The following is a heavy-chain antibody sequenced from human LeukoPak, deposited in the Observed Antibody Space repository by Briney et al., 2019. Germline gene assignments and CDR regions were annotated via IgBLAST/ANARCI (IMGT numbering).Heavy chain of an antibody. Sequence: VESLKISCKGSGYSFTNYWIGWVRQMPGKGLEWMGVIYPGDSDSRYSPSFQGQVTISVDKSISSAYLQWSSLKASDTAMYYCARRDVNAMDVWGRGTTVIVSS. J-gene: IGHJ6*02. V-gene: IGHV5-51*01. CDR3: ARRDVNAMDV. D-gene: IGHD2/OR15-2a*01. CDR2: IYPGDSDS. CDR1: GYSFTNYW.